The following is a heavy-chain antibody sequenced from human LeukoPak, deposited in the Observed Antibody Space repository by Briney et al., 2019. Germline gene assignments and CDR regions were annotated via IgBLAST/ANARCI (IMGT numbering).Heavy chain of an antibody. CDR1: GGSISSYY. D-gene: IGHD1-26*01. J-gene: IGHJ4*02. CDR3: ARGQYSGSCFDN. V-gene: IGHV4-59*01. Sequence: SETLSLTCTVSGGSISSYYWNWIRQPPGEGLEWIGYFHYSGSTNYNPSLKSRVTISVDTSKNQFSLKVSSVTAADTAVYYCARGQYSGSCFDNWGQGSLVTVSS. CDR2: FHYSGST.